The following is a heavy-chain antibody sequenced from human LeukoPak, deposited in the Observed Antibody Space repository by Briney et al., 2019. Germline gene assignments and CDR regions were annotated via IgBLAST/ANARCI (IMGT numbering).Heavy chain of an antibody. D-gene: IGHD6-19*01. CDR1: GFSFGSYY. CDR2: INQDASEK. Sequence: PGGSLRLSCTASGFSFGSYYTSWVRQAPGKGLEWVASINQDASEKNYVDSVRGRFTISRDNAKNSLYLQMNSLRAADTAVYYCARSTGWYPFPDYWGQGTLVTVSS. V-gene: IGHV3-7*01. J-gene: IGHJ4*02. CDR3: ARSTGWYPFPDY.